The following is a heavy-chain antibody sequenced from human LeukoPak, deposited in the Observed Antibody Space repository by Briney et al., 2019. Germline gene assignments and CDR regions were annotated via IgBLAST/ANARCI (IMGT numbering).Heavy chain of an antibody. CDR2: IIPIFHTT. J-gene: IGHJ3*01. CDR1: GGTFSSHG. CDR3: ARDYNYDSSAYDDALDV. V-gene: IGHV1-69*05. Sequence: ASVEVSCKASGGTFSSHGISWVRQAPGQGLDWMGGIIPIFHTTNYAQNFQDRLTITTDESTSTIYMELSSLRSDDTAVYYCARDYNYDSSAYDDALDVWGQGTMVTVSS. D-gene: IGHD3-22*01.